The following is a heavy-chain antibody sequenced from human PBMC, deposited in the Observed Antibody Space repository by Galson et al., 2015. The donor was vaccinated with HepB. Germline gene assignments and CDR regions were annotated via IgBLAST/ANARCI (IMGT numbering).Heavy chain of an antibody. Sequence: SLRLSCAASGLTFSSYAMSWVRQVPGKGLEWVSGISGSGDSTYYAVSVKGRFSISRDNSKNTLSLQMNSLRAEDTAVYYCAKSRRITMIFGDIFDIWGQGTMVTVSS. V-gene: IGHV3-23*01. D-gene: IGHD3-22*01. CDR3: AKSRRITMIFGDIFDI. J-gene: IGHJ3*02. CDR1: GLTFSSYA. CDR2: ISGSGDST.